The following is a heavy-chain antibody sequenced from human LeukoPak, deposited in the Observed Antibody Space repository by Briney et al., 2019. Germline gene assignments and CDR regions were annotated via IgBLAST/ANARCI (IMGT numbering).Heavy chain of an antibody. CDR1: GGSIISYY. Sequence: SETLSLTCTVSGGSIISYYWSWIRQPAGKGLEWIGRIYTSGSTNYNPSLKSRVTMSVDTSKNQFSLKLSSVTAAETAVYYCARDQAILGWFDPWVHGTLVTVSS. J-gene: IGHJ5*02. V-gene: IGHV4-4*07. D-gene: IGHD1-26*01. CDR3: ARDQAILGWFDP. CDR2: IYTSGST.